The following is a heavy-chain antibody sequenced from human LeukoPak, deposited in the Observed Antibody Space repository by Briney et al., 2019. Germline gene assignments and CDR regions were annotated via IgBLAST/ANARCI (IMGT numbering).Heavy chain of an antibody. CDR1: GYTFTSYD. CDR2: MNPNSGNT. CDR3: ARARRLSYYDYIWGSYRRDDAFDI. D-gene: IGHD3-16*02. J-gene: IGHJ3*02. V-gene: IGHV1-8*01. Sequence: GASVKVSCKASGYTFTSYDINWVRQATGQGLEWMGWMNPNSGNTGYAQKFQGRVTMTRNTSISTAYMELGSLRSEDTAVYYCARARRLSYYDYIWGSYRRDDAFDIWGQGTMVTVSS.